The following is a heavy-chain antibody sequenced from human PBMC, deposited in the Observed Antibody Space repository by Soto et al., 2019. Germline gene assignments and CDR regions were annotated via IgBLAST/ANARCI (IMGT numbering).Heavy chain of an antibody. Sequence: QVQLVQSGAEVKKPGASVKVSCKASGYTFTDYYVHWVRQAPGQGLEWMGWIKSDSGTTHYAQKFESRVTMTRDTSISTAFMGLSTLRSDDTAVYYCARESLHYDLYGMDVWGQGTTVTVS. CDR2: IKSDSGTT. V-gene: IGHV1-2*02. CDR1: GYTFTDYY. CDR3: ARESLHYDLYGMDV. D-gene: IGHD3-16*01. J-gene: IGHJ6*02.